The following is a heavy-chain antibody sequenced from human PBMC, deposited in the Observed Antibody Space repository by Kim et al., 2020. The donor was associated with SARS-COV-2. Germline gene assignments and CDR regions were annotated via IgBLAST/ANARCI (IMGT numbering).Heavy chain of an antibody. CDR3: AKDAQRVAATEMYYYYMDV. Sequence: GGSLRLSCAASGFTFSSYAMSWVRQAPGKGLEWVSAISGSGGSTYYADSVKGRFTISRDNSKNTLYLQMNSLRAEDTAVYYCAKDAQRVAATEMYYYYMDVWGKGTTVTVSS. CDR2: ISGSGGST. V-gene: IGHV3-23*01. CDR1: GFTFSSYA. D-gene: IGHD2-15*01. J-gene: IGHJ6*03.